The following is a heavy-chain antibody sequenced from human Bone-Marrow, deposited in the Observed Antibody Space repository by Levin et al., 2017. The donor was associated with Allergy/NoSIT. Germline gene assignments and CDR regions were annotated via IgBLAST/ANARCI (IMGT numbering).Heavy chain of an antibody. D-gene: IGHD2-8*02. CDR2: IYWDDDR. CDR3: AHGQRRPSCTGGKCYYFDY. Sequence: QTLSLTCTFSGFSLSSSGMAVGWVRQPPGKALEWLVLIYWDDDRDFSPSLRSRLTITKDTSENQVVLTMTNMDTADSSTYFCAHGQRRPSCTGGKCYYFDYWGQGTLVTVSS. J-gene: IGHJ4*02. CDR1: GFSLSSSGMA. V-gene: IGHV2-5*02.